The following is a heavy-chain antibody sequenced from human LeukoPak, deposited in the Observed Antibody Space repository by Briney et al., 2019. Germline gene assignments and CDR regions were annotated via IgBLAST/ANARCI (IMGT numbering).Heavy chain of an antibody. D-gene: IGHD6-19*01. CDR3: ARARVAVAGFDY. V-gene: IGHV4-61*02. CDR1: GGSISSGSYY. CDR2: IYTSGST. J-gene: IGHJ4*02. Sequence: PSETLSLTCTVSGGSISSGSYYWSWIRQPAGKGLEWIGRIYTSGSTNYNPSLKSRVTISVDTSKNQFPLKLSSVTAADTAVYYCARARVAVAGFDYWGQGTLVTVSS.